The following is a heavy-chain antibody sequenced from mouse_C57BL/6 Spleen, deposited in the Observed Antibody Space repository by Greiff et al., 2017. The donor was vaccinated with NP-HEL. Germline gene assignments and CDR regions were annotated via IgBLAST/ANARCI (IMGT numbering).Heavy chain of an antibody. CDR1: GYTFTSYW. Sequence: VQLKESGTVLARPGASVKMSCKTSGYTFTSYWMHWVQQRPGQGLEWIGAIYPGNSDTSYNQKFKGKAKLTAVTSASTAYMELSSLTNEDSAVYYCTRGYYSNYRDFDYWGQGTTLTVSS. V-gene: IGHV1-5*01. J-gene: IGHJ2*01. D-gene: IGHD2-5*01. CDR2: IYPGNSDT. CDR3: TRGYYSNYRDFDY.